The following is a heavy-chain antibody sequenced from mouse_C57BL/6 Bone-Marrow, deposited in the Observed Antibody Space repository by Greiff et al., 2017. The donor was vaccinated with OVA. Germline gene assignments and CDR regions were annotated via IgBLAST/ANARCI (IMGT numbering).Heavy chain of an antibody. Sequence: VHLKQSGAELVRPGASVKLSCTASGFNIKDDYMHWVKQRPEQGLEWIGWIDPENGDTEYASKFQGKATITADTSSNTAYLQLSSLTSEDTSFYYCTTGFAYWGQETLVTVSA. CDR1: GFNIKDDY. J-gene: IGHJ3*01. V-gene: IGHV14-4*01. CDR2: IDPENGDT. CDR3: TTGFAY.